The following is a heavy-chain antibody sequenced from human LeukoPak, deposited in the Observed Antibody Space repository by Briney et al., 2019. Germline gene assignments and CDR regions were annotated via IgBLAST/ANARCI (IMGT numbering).Heavy chain of an antibody. Sequence: GGSLRLSCAASGFTFSSYDMHWVRQATGKGLEWVSAIGTAGDTYYPGSVKGRFTISRENAKNSLYLQMNSLRAGDTAVYYCARGFDCSSASCSCMDVWGQGTTVIVSS. CDR1: GFTFSSYD. D-gene: IGHD2-2*01. CDR3: ARGFDCSSASCSCMDV. J-gene: IGHJ6*02. CDR2: IGTAGDT. V-gene: IGHV3-13*01.